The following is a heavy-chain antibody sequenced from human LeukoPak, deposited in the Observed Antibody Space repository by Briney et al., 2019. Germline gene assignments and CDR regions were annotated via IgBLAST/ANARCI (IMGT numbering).Heavy chain of an antibody. CDR1: GYTFTSYV. Sequence: ASVRVSCKASGYTFTSYVINWVRQAPGQGLEWMGRISTCNGNTNYVQKFQGRVTMTTDTSTSTAYMELRSLRSDDTAVFYCARSGEPGDSRGIYYFDNWGQGTLVTVSS. V-gene: IGHV1-18*01. CDR3: ARSGEPGDSRGIYYFDN. J-gene: IGHJ4*02. CDR2: ISTCNGNT. D-gene: IGHD3-22*01.